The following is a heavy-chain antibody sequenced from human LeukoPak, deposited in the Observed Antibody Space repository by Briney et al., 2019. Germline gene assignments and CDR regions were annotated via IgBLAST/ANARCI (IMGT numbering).Heavy chain of an antibody. V-gene: IGHV4-34*01. CDR3: AMSFYDISDYSLSGAFDI. Sequence: PSETLSLTCAVYGGSFSGYYWSWVLQPPGKGLEWIGEISHSGNTNYNPSLKSRVTISLDTSKKQFFLRLSSVTAADTAVYYCAMSFYDISDYSLSGAFDIWGQGTMVTVSS. D-gene: IGHD3-22*01. J-gene: IGHJ3*02. CDR2: ISHSGNT. CDR1: GGSFSGYY.